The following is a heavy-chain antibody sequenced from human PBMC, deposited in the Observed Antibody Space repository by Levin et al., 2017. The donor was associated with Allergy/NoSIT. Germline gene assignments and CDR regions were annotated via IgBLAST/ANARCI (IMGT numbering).Heavy chain of an antibody. J-gene: IGHJ3*02. CDR1: GGTFSSYA. V-gene: IGHV1-69*13. CDR2: IIPMFGTA. Sequence: SVKVSCKASGGTFSSYAINWVRQAPGQGPEWMGAIIPMFGTANYAQKFQGGVTFTADESTTTAYMELSSLRSEDTAVYYCARVVPPHAFDIWGQGTMVTVSS. CDR3: ARVVPPHAFDI.